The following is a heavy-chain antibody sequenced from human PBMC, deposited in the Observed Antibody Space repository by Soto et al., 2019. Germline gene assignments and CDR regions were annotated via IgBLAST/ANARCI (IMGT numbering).Heavy chain of an antibody. D-gene: IGHD6-13*01. Sequence: GSLRLSCAASGFTFSSYAMSWVRQAPGKGLERVSAISGSGGSTYYADSVKGRFTISRDNSKNTLYLQMNSLRAEDTAVYYCAKEMKAAATHFYYYYGMDVWGQGTTVTVSS. CDR1: GFTFSSYA. V-gene: IGHV3-23*01. J-gene: IGHJ6*02. CDR3: AKEMKAAATHFYYYYGMDV. CDR2: ISGSGGST.